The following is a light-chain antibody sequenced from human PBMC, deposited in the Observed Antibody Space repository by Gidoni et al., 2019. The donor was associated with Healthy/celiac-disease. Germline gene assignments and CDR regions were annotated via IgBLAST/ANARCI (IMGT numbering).Light chain of an antibody. J-gene: IGKJ1*01. CDR2: LGS. CDR1: QSLLHSNGYNY. V-gene: IGKV2-28*01. Sequence: DIVMTQSPLSLPVTPGEPASISCRSSQSLLHSNGYNYLDWYLQKPGQSPQLLIYLGSNRASGVPDRFSGSGSGTDVTLKICRVEAEDVGVYYCMQALQTPWTFGQGTKVEIK. CDR3: MQALQTPWT.